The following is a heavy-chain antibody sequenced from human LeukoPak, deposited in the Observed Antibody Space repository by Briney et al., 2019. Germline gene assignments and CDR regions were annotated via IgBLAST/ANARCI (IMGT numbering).Heavy chain of an antibody. V-gene: IGHV3-7*03. J-gene: IGHJ4*02. CDR1: GFALSSHW. Sequence: GGSLRLSCAASGFALSSHWMTWVRQVPGRGPEWVANVNRDGSETYYLDSVKGRFTISRDNAKNSLYLQMNSLRVEDTAVYYCARAQAMVAYPFLYWGQGALVTVSS. CDR2: VNRDGSET. CDR3: ARAQAMVAYPFLY. D-gene: IGHD4/OR15-4a*01.